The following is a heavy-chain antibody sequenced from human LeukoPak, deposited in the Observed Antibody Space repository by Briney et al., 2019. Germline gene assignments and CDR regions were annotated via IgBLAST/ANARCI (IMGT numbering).Heavy chain of an antibody. CDR1: GGSISSGSYY. J-gene: IGHJ4*02. D-gene: IGHD3-3*01. CDR3: ARWGFWSGYHFDY. Sequence: PSETLSLTCTVSGGSISSGSYYWSWIRQPAGKGLEWIGRIYTSGSTNYNPSLKSRVTISVDTSKNQFSLKLSSVTAADTAVYYCARWGFWSGYHFDYWGQGTLVTVSS. V-gene: IGHV4-61*02. CDR2: IYTSGST.